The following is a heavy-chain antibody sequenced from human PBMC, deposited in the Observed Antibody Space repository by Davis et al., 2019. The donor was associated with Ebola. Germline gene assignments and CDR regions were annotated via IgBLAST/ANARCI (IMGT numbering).Heavy chain of an antibody. CDR2: IYYSGST. J-gene: IGHJ4*02. Sequence: MPGGSLRLSCTVSGGSISSYYWSWIRQPPGKGLEWIGYIYYSGSTNYNPSLKSRVTISVDTSKNQLSLKLSSVTAADTAVYYCARGPPRYGFYWGQGTLVTVSS. D-gene: IGHD4-17*01. CDR1: GGSISSYY. CDR3: ARGPPRYGFY. V-gene: IGHV4-59*01.